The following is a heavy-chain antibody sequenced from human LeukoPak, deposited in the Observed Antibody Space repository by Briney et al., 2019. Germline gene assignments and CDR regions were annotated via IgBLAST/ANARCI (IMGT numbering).Heavy chain of an antibody. V-gene: IGHV3-23*01. D-gene: IGHD6-25*01. CDR1: GFTFSSYE. J-gene: IGHJ4*02. CDR2: ITGSGGTT. Sequence: PGGSLRLSCAASGFTFSSYEMNWVRQAPGKGLEWVSAITGSGGTTQFADSVKGRFTISRDNSKNTLYLQMNSLRAEDTAVYYCAKESGFSSWGQGTLVTVSS. CDR3: AKESGFSS.